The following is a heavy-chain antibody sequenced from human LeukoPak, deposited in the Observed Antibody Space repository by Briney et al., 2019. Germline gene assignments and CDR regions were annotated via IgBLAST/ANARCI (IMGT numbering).Heavy chain of an antibody. CDR1: GFSFRSHA. CDR3: AKERRRVDTSMIRSYYFED. D-gene: IGHD5-18*01. J-gene: IGHJ4*02. Sequence: GGTLRLSCVASGFSFRSHAMSWVRQTPGKGLEWVASITGNGQTTNYADSGRGRFTISRDNPKDTVSLQMNSLTVEDTAIYYCAKERRRVDTSMIRSYYFEDWGQGTLVTVSS. CDR2: ITGNGQTT. V-gene: IGHV3-23*01.